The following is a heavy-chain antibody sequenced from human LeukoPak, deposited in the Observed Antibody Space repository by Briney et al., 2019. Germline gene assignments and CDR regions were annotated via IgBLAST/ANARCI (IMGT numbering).Heavy chain of an antibody. D-gene: IGHD3-22*01. V-gene: IGHV4-59*01. CDR3: ARGLPYYYDSSGFFDY. CDR1: GGSISSYY. CDR2: IYYSGST. Sequence: PSETLSLTCTVSGGSISSYYWSWIRQPPGKGLEWIGYIYYSGSTNYNPSLKSRVAISVDTSKNQFSLKLSSVTAEDTAVYYCARGLPYYYDSSGFFDYWGQGTLVTVSS. J-gene: IGHJ4*02.